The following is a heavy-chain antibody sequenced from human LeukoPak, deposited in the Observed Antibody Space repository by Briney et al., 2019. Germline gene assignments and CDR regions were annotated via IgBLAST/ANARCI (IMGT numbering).Heavy chain of an antibody. Sequence: PSETLSLTCAVSGGSISSGGYSWSWIRQHPGKGLEWIGYIYYSGSTYYNPSLKSRVTISVDTSKNQFSLKLSSVTAADTAVYYCARGRNWFDPWGQGTLVTVSS. CDR3: ARGRNWFDP. V-gene: IGHV4-31*11. J-gene: IGHJ5*02. CDR1: GGSISSGGYS. CDR2: IYYSGST.